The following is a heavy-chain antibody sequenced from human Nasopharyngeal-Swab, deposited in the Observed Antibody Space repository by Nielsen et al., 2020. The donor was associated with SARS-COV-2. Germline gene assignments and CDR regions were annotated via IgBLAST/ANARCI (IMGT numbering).Heavy chain of an antibody. D-gene: IGHD3-10*01. CDR3: ARLSWSGESIYYFDY. Sequence: ASVKVSCKASGYTFTNYAMNWLRQAPGQGLEWMGWINTNTGNPTYAQGFTGRFVFSLDTSVSTAYLQISSLKAEDTAVYYCARLSWSGESIYYFDYWGQGTLVTVSS. J-gene: IGHJ4*02. CDR1: GYTFTNYA. CDR2: INTNTGNP. V-gene: IGHV7-4-1*02.